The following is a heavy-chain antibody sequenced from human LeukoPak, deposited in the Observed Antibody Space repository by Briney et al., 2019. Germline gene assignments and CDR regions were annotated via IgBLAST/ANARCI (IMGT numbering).Heavy chain of an antibody. J-gene: IGHJ6*02. Sequence: ASVKVSCKASGYTFTGYYMHWVRQATGQGLEWMGWMNPNSGNTGYPQKFQGRVTMTRNTSISTAYMELSSLRSEDTAVYYCARVERITMVRGVIAYYYGMDVWGQGTTVTVSS. D-gene: IGHD3-10*01. CDR3: ARVERITMVRGVIAYYYGMDV. V-gene: IGHV1-8*02. CDR2: MNPNSGNT. CDR1: GYTFTGYY.